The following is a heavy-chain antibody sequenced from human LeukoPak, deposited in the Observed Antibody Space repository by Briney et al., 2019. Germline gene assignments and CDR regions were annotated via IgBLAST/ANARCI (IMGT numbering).Heavy chain of an antibody. Sequence: GGSLRLSCTASGFSFSDYDMNWVRQAPGKGLEWVSPISGSSSHRYYADSAKGRFTISRDNAKNSLYLQMNSLRAEDTAVYYCARASPPLRTSAAGDYWGQGTLVTVSS. CDR2: ISGSSSHR. J-gene: IGHJ4*02. CDR1: GFSFSDYD. V-gene: IGHV3-21*06. CDR3: ARASPPLRTSAAGDY. D-gene: IGHD6-25*01.